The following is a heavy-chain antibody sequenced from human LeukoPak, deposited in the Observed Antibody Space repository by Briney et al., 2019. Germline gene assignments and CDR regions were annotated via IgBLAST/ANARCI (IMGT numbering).Heavy chain of an antibody. J-gene: IGHJ5*02. Sequence: VASVKVSCKASGYTFTGYYMHWVRQAPGQGLEWTGWINPNSGGTNYAQKFQGRVTMTRDTSISTAYMELSRLRSDDTAVYYCAREGGYCSSTSCLNWFDPWGQGTLVTVSS. D-gene: IGHD2-2*01. CDR2: INPNSGGT. V-gene: IGHV1-2*02. CDR1: GYTFTGYY. CDR3: AREGGYCSSTSCLNWFDP.